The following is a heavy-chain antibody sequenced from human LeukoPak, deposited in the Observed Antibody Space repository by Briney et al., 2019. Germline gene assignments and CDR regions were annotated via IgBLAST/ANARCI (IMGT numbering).Heavy chain of an antibody. CDR2: IKQDGSEK. J-gene: IGHJ4*02. V-gene: IGHV3-7*01. D-gene: IGHD5-18*01. CDR3: ARGASGYSYG. Sequence: GGSLRLSCAASGFTFSSYLMSWVRQAPGKGLEWVANIKQDGSEKYYVDSVRGRFTISRDNAKNTLYLQMNSLRAEDTAVYYCARGASGYSYGWGQGTLVTVSS. CDR1: GFTFSSYL.